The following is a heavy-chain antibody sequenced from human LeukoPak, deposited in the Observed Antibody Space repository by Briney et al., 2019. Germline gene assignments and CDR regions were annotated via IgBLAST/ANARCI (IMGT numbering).Heavy chain of an antibody. J-gene: IGHJ5*02. Sequence: SETLSLTCTVSGGSISSYYWSWIRQPPGKGLEWIGYIYYSGSTNYNPSLKSRVTISVDTSKNQFSLKLSSVTAADTAVYYCARVRQGSNWFDPWGQGTLVTVSS. D-gene: IGHD3-10*01. V-gene: IGHV4-59*01. CDR3: ARVRQGSNWFDP. CDR2: IYYSGST. CDR1: GGSISSYY.